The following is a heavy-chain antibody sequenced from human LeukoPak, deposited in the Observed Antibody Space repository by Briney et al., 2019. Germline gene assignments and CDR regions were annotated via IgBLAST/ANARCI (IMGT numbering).Heavy chain of an antibody. CDR2: ISYDGSNK. D-gene: IGHD5-18*01. J-gene: IGHJ3*02. CDR3: AKDQGIQLWLRYTFDI. V-gene: IGHV3-30*18. Sequence: PGRSLRLSCAASGFTLSSHGMHWVRQAPGKGLGWVGVISYDGSNKYYADSVKGRFTISRDNSKNTLYLQMNSLRAEDTAVYYCAKDQGIQLWLRYTFDIWGQGTMVTVSS. CDR1: GFTLSSHG.